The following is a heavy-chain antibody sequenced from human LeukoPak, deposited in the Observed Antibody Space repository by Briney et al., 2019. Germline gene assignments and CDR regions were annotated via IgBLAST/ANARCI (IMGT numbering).Heavy chain of an antibody. J-gene: IGHJ4*02. V-gene: IGHV3-7*01. CDR1: GFTFSSYW. D-gene: IGHD5-12*01. CDR2: IKQDGSEK. CDR3: ARDGVSIVATIRGPDY. Sequence: PGGSLRLSCAASGFTFSSYWMSWVRQAPGKGLEWVANIKQDGSEKYYVDSVKGRFTISRDNAKNSLYLQMNSLRAEDTAVYYCARDGVSIVATIRGPDYWGQGTLVIVSS.